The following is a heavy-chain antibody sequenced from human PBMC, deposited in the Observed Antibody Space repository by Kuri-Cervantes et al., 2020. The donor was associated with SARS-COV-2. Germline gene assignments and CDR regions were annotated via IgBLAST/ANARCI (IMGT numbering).Heavy chain of an antibody. J-gene: IGHJ6*04. CDR3: ASMGLVLRRFYYGMDG. V-gene: IGHV4-59*12. CDR2: IYYSGST. D-gene: IGHD3-3*01. Sequence: SETLSLTCTVSGGSISSYYWSWIRQPPGKGLEWIGYIYYSGSTNYNPSLESRGAISVDTSKTQFSLKLSSVTAADTAVYYCASMGLVLRRFYYGMDGWAKGPSSPSHQ. CDR1: GGSISSYY.